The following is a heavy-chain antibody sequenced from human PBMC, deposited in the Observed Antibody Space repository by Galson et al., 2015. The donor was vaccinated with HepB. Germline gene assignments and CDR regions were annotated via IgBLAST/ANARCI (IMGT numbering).Heavy chain of an antibody. J-gene: IGHJ4*02. CDR1: GFTFSNAW. D-gene: IGHD5-24*01. CDR3: ATGEDGHSH. CDR2: IKSKTFGGTT. Sequence: SLRLSCATSGFTFSNAWMNWVRQAPGKGLEWVGRIKSKTFGGTTDYAAHVKGRFTISGDDSKRTLYLEMNNLKTEDTGVFYCATGEDGHSHWGQGTLVTVSS. V-gene: IGHV3-15*01.